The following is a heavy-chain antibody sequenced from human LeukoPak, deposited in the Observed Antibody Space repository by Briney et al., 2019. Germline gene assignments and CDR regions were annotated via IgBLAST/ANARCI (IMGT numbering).Heavy chain of an antibody. CDR1: GFTFSPYW. V-gene: IGHV3-74*01. D-gene: IGHD3-3*01. CDR2: IEGDGSST. CDR3: AKYYDFWSGYSVYYYYMDV. Sequence: GGSLRLSCVASGFTFSPYWMHWVRQGPGKGLVWVSRIEGDGSSTSYADSVKGRFTISRDNAKNTLYLQMNSLRAEDTAVHYCAKYYDFWSGYSVYYYYMDVWGKGTTVTVSS. J-gene: IGHJ6*03.